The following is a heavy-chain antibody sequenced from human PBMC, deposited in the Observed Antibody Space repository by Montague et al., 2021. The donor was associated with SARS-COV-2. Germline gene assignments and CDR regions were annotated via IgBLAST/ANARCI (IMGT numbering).Heavy chain of an antibody. D-gene: IGHD3-10*01. CDR3: ARVRYYGSGTSLGMDV. J-gene: IGHJ6*02. CDR2: INHSGST. V-gene: IGHV4-34*01. Sequence: SETLSLTCGVSGGSINSYYWSWIRQPPGKGLEWIGEINHSGSTNYNPSLKSRVTISVDTSKNQFSLKLSSVTAADTAVYYCARVRYYGSGTSLGMDVWGQGTTVTVS. CDR1: GGSINSYY.